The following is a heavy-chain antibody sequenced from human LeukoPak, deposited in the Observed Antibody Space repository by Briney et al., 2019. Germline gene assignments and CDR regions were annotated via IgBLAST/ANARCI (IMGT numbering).Heavy chain of an antibody. CDR3: ARVGMAIQLWFMDYYGMDV. J-gene: IGHJ6*02. CDR1: GYTFTSYA. CDR2: INTNTGNP. D-gene: IGHD5-18*01. Sequence: ASVKVSCKASGYTFTSYAMNWVRQAPGQGLEWMGWINTNTGNPTYAQGFTGRFVFSLDTSVSTAYLQISSLKAEDTAVYYCARVGMAIQLWFMDYYGMDVWGQGTTVTVSS. V-gene: IGHV7-4-1*02.